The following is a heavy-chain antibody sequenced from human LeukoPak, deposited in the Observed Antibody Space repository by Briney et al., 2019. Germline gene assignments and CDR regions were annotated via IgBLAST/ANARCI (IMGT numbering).Heavy chain of an antibody. CDR1: GFSLSNSW. Sequence: GRSLRLSCAASGFSLSNSWVHWVRQVPGQGLVWISRISNGGDTSYADSVKGRFTISRDNAKNALYLQMNSLRVEDSAVYYCTTVFELWGQGTLVTVSS. D-gene: IGHD4-17*01. J-gene: IGHJ4*02. V-gene: IGHV3-74*01. CDR2: ISNGGDT. CDR3: TTVFEL.